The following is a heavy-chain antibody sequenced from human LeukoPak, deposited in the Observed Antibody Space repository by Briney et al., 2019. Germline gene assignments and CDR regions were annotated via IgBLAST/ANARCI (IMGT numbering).Heavy chain of an antibody. CDR2: INTDNGNT. CDR3: ARGGSGAAFDI. Sequence: GASVKVSCKTSGYTFTRYTIHWMRQAPGQGLEWMGWINTDNGNTKYPQQFQGGVTSIRDTSANTVYMELSSLRSEDTATYYCARGGSGAAFDIWGQGTMVTVSS. CDR1: GYTFTRYT. V-gene: IGHV1-3*04. D-gene: IGHD1-26*01. J-gene: IGHJ3*02.